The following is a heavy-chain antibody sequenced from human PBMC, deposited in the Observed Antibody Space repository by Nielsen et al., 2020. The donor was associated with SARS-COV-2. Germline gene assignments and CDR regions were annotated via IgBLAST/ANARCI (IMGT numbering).Heavy chain of an antibody. Sequence: GESLKISCAASGFTFSRHAMSWVRQAPGKGLEWVSLISASGASTYYANSVKGRFSVSRDNSKNTLYLQMNSLRADDTAVYYCVRGLQVPNGLAHRWGQGTLVTVSS. CDR2: ISASGAST. CDR3: VRGLQVPNGLAHR. V-gene: IGHV3-23*01. J-gene: IGHJ4*02. CDR1: GFTFSRHA. D-gene: IGHD3-16*01.